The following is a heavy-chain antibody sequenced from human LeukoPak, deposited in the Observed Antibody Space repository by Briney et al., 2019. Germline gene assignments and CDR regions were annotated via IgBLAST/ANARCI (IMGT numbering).Heavy chain of an antibody. CDR1: GGSINIYY. CDR2: IYTSGST. Sequence: SETLSLTCTVSGGSINIYYWSWIRQPAGKGLEWIGRIYTSGSTNYNPSLKSRVTISVDTSKNQFSLKLSSVTAADTAVYYCARMLAAAGLNYYYYYMDVWGKGTTVTVSS. J-gene: IGHJ6*03. V-gene: IGHV4-4*07. D-gene: IGHD6-13*01. CDR3: ARMLAAAGLNYYYYYMDV.